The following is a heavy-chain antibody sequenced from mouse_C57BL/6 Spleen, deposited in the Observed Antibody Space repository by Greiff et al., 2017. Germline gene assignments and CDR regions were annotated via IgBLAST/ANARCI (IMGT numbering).Heavy chain of an antibody. V-gene: IGHV1-55*01. J-gene: IGHJ4*01. CDR1: GYTFTSYW. Sequence: QVQLQQPGAELVKPGASVKMSCKASGYTFTSYWITWVKQRPGQGLEWIGDIYPGSGSTNYNEKFKSKATLTVDTSSSTAYMQLSSLTSEDSAVYYCARAGSSGHYCAMDYWGQGTSVTVSS. CDR2: IYPGSGST. CDR3: ARAGSSGHYCAMDY. D-gene: IGHD3-2*02.